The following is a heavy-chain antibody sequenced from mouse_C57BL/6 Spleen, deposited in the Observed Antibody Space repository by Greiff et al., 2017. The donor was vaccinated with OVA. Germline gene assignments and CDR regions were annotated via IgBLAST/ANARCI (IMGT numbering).Heavy chain of an antibody. CDR1: GYSFTDYN. D-gene: IGHD1-1*01. V-gene: IGHV1-39*01. CDR3: ARQEAYYGSSPGGY. Sequence: LVESGPELVKPGASVKISCKASGYSFTDYNMNWVKQSNGKSLEWIGVINPNYGTTSYNQKFKGKATLTVDQSSSTAYMQLNSLTSEDSAVYYCARQEAYYGSSPGGYWGKGTTLTVSS. CDR2: INPNYGTT. J-gene: IGHJ2*01.